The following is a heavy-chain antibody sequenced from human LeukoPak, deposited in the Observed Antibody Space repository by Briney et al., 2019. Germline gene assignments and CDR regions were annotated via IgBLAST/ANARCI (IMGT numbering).Heavy chain of an antibody. V-gene: IGHV1-2*02. CDR2: INPNSGGT. Sequence: GASVKVSCKASGYTFTGYYMHWVRQAPGQGLEWMGWINPNSGGTNYAQKLHGRVTMTRDTSISTAYIELSRLRSDDTAVYYCARDGGYCSGGSCPGAFDIWGQGTMVTVSS. D-gene: IGHD2-15*01. CDR1: GYTFTGYY. J-gene: IGHJ3*02. CDR3: ARDGGYCSGGSCPGAFDI.